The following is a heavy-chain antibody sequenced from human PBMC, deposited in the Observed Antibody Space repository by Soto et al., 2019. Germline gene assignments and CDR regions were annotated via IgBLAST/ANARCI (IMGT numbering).Heavy chain of an antibody. V-gene: IGHV3-21*01. J-gene: IGHJ4*02. CDR2: ISSSSSYI. D-gene: IGHD3-3*01. CDR1: GFTFSSYS. Sequence: GGSLRLSCAASGFTFSSYSMNWVRQAPGKGLEWVSSISSSSSYIYYADSVKGRFTISRDNAKNSLYLQMNSLRAEDTAVYYCARAIRFLEWGLRWGQGTLVTVSS. CDR3: ARAIRFLEWGLR.